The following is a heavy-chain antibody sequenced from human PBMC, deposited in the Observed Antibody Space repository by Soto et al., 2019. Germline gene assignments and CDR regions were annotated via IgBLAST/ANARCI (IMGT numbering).Heavy chain of an antibody. Sequence: GGSLRLSCAASGFTFSNAWMSWVRQAPGKGLEWVGRIKSKTDGGTTDYAAPVKGRFTISRDDSKNTLYLQMNSLKTEDTAVYYCTTEAAPGRDYDFWSGYDPDFDYWGQGTLVTVSS. V-gene: IGHV3-15*01. CDR2: IKSKTDGGTT. J-gene: IGHJ4*02. CDR3: TTEAAPGRDYDFWSGYDPDFDY. D-gene: IGHD3-3*01. CDR1: GFTFSNAW.